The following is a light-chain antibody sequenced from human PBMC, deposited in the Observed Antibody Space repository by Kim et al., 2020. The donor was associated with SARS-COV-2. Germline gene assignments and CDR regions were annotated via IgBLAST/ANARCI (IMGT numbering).Light chain of an antibody. J-gene: IGLJ2*01. CDR3: QTWGTGFVV. CDR2: VKRDGRH. CDR1: RGPRQLA. Sequence: ASVKLHRNLGRGPRQLAIAWVQQEPGKGPRYLMIVKRDGRHTRGDGIPDRFSGPRPGDERYLSISNLQSEDEADFYCQTWGTGFVVFGRGTKVTVL. V-gene: IGLV4-69*01.